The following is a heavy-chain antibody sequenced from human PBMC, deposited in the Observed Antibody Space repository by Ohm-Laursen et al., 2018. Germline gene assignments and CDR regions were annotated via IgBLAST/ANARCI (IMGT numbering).Heavy chain of an antibody. CDR1: GFPFSGYS. CDR2: VGTAGDT. D-gene: IGHD2-15*01. CDR3: AREGSTSEIDY. J-gene: IGHJ4*02. Sequence: SLRLSCAASGFPFSGYSMNWVRQATGKGLEWVSRVGTAGDTYYPGSVKGRFTISRENAKNSLYLQMNSLSAGDTAVYYCAREGSTSEIDYWGQGTMVTVSS. V-gene: IGHV3-13*01.